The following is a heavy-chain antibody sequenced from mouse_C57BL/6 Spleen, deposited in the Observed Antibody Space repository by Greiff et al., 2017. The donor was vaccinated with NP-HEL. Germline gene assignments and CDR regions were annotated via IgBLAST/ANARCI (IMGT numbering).Heavy chain of an antibody. J-gene: IGHJ2*01. CDR1: GYTFTDYY. CDR3: ARDYGSSLFDY. V-gene: IGHV1-26*01. CDR2: INPNNGGT. D-gene: IGHD1-1*01. Sequence: EVQLMESGPELVKPGASVKISCKASGYTFTDYYMNWVKQSHGKSLEWIGDINPNNGGTSYNQKFKGKATLTVDKSSSTAYMELRSLTSEDSAVYYCARDYGSSLFDYWGQGTTLTVSS.